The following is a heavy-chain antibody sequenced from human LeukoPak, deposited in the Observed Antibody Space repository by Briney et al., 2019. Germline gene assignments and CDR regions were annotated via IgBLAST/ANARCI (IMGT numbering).Heavy chain of an antibody. J-gene: IGHJ4*02. Sequence: SETLSLTCAVYGGSFSGYYWSWIRQPLGKGLEWIGEINHSGSTNYNPSLKSRVTISVDTSKNQFSLKLSSVAAADTAVYYCARGGPYGSNCSSTSCYSIIFDYWGQGTLVTVSS. CDR3: ARGGPYGSNCSSTSCYSIIFDY. V-gene: IGHV4-34*01. CDR2: INHSGST. CDR1: GGSFSGYY. D-gene: IGHD2-2*02.